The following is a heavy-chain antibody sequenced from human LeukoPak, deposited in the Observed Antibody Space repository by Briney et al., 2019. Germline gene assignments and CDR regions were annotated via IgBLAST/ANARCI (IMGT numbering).Heavy chain of an antibody. J-gene: IGHJ5*02. Sequence: SETLSLTCTVSGGSISSGGYYWSWIRQPPGKGLEWIGYIYHSGSTYYNPSLKSRVTISVDRSKNQFSLKLSSVTAADTAVYYCARVSTIDWFDPWGQGTLVTVSS. CDR2: IYHSGST. D-gene: IGHD3-9*01. CDR3: ARVSTIDWFDP. V-gene: IGHV4-30-2*01. CDR1: GGSISSGGYY.